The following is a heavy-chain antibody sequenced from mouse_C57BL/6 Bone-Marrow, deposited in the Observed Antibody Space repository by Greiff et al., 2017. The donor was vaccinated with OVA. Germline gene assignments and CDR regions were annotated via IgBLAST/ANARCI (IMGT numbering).Heavy chain of an antibody. CDR1: GYTFTSYW. CDR2: IDPSDSET. V-gene: IGHV1-52*01. J-gene: IGHJ3*01. D-gene: IGHD3-2*02. CDR3: AREGQLRLFAY. Sequence: QVQLQQPGAELVRPGSSLNLSCKASGYTFTSYWMHWVKQRPIQGLEWIGNIDPSDSETHYNQKFKDKATLTVDKSSSTAYMQLSSLTSEDSAVYYCAREGQLRLFAYWGQGTLVTVSA.